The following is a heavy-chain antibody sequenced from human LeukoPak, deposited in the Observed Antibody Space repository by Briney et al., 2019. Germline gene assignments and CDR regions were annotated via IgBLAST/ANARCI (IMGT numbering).Heavy chain of an antibody. CDR1: GYTFTSYA. D-gene: IGHD1-26*01. Sequence: ASVNVSCKASGYTFTSYAMHWVRQAPGQRLEWMGWINAGNGNTKYSQKFQGRVTITRDTSASTAYMELSSLRSEDTAMYYCARRVGATTPFDYWGQGTLVTVSS. CDR2: INAGNGNT. J-gene: IGHJ4*02. V-gene: IGHV1-3*01. CDR3: ARRVGATTPFDY.